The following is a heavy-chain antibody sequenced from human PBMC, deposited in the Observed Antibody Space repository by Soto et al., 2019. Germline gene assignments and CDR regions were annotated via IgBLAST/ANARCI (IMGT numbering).Heavy chain of an antibody. CDR2: IIPIFGTA. D-gene: IGHD5-12*01. V-gene: IGHV1-69*13. J-gene: IGHJ4*02. CDR1: GVTFSSYA. CDR3: ARELYSGYDPIRRYYFDY. Sequence: GASVKVSCKASGVTFSSYAISWVRQAPGQGPEWMGGIIPIFGTANYAQKFQGRVTITADESTSTAYMELSSLRSEDTAVYYCARELYSGYDPIRRYYFDYWGQGTLVTVSS.